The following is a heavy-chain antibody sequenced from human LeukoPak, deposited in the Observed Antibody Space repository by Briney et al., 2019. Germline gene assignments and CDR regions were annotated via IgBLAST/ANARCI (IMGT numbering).Heavy chain of an antibody. V-gene: IGHV1-58*01. J-gene: IGHJ4*02. CDR1: GFTFTSSA. D-gene: IGHD3-22*01. CDR3: AAVYDSSGSPVDY. Sequence: SVKVSCKASGFTFTSSAVQWVRQARGQRLEWIGWIVVGSGNTNYAQKFQERVIITRDMSTSTAYMELSSLRSEDTAVYYSAAVYDSSGSPVDYWGQGTLVTVSS. CDR2: IVVGSGNT.